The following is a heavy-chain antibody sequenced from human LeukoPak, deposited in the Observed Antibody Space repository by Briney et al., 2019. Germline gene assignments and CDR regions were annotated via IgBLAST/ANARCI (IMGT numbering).Heavy chain of an antibody. CDR1: GYTFTSYG. Sequence: ASVKVSCKASGYTFTSYGISWVRQAPGQGLEWMAWISAYNGNTNYAQKLQGRVTMTTDTSTSTAYMELRSLRSDDTAVYYCARDPPGTDFWSGYRYFDYWGKGTLVTVSS. CDR3: ARDPPGTDFWSGYRYFDY. J-gene: IGHJ4*02. V-gene: IGHV1-18*01. CDR2: ISAYNGNT. D-gene: IGHD3-3*01.